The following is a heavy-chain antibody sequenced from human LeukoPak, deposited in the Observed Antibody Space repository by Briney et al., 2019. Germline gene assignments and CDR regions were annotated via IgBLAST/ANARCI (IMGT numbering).Heavy chain of an antibody. V-gene: IGHV3-23*01. CDR3: AKVLASIGWYFDS. Sequence: PGGSLRLSCAASGFTFSNYAMSWVRQAPGKGLEWVSTISGSDGITYYAVSVKGRVTISRDNSKNTLYLQMNSLRAEDTAVYYCAKVLASIGWYFDSWGQGTLVTVSS. CDR1: GFTFSNYA. CDR2: ISGSDGIT. D-gene: IGHD6-19*01. J-gene: IGHJ4*02.